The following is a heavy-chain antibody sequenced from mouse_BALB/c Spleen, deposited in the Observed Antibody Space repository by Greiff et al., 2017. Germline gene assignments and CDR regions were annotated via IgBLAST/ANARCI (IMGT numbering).Heavy chain of an antibody. CDR1: GFTFSSYA. CDR3: ARGQNYGSRDYYFDY. D-gene: IGHD1-1*01. Sequence: EVMLVESGGGLVKPGGSLKLSCAASGFTFSSYAMSWVRQTPEKRLEWVASISSGGSTYYPDSVKGRFTISRDNARNILYLQMSSLRSEDTAMYYCARGQNYGSRDYYFDYWGQGTTRTVSS. CDR2: ISSGGST. J-gene: IGHJ2*01. V-gene: IGHV5-6-5*01.